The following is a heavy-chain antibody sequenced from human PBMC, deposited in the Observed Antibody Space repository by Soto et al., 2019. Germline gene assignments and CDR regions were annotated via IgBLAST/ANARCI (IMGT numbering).Heavy chain of an antibody. CDR1: GYKFTTYF. Sequence: QVQLVQSGAELKKPGASVKVACKASGYKFTTYFIHWVRQAPGQGLEWMGMIHPSGDTGYAQKFRGRVTMTIGTSPTTAYMKLRRLTSEDTAVYFSVRGYCTTSPCSGDFQFWGQGTLVTVSS. CDR2: IHPSGDT. V-gene: IGHV1-46*01. D-gene: IGHD2-15*01. CDR3: VRGYCTTSPCSGDFQF. J-gene: IGHJ1*01.